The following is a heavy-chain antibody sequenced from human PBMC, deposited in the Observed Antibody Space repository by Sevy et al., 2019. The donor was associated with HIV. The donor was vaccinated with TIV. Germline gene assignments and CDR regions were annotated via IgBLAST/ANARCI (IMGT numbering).Heavy chain of an antibody. J-gene: IGHJ4*02. V-gene: IGHV1-69*13. CDR2: IIPIFGTA. Sequence: ASVKVSCKGSGGTFSSYAISWVRQAPGQGLEWMGGIIPIFGTANYAQKFQGRVTITADESTSTAYMELSSLRSEDTAVYYCARSYGDYAPLDYWGQGTLVTVSS. CDR1: GGTFSSYA. CDR3: ARSYGDYAPLDY. D-gene: IGHD4-17*01.